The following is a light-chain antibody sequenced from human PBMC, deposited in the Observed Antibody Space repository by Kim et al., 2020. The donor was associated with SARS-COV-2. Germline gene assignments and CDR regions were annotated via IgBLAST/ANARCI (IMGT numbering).Light chain of an antibody. CDR1: SSDVGGYNY. CDR2: DVS. J-gene: IGLJ3*02. Sequence: QSASVSGSPGQSITISCTGTSSDVGGYNYVSWYQQHPGKAPKLMIYDVSKRPSGVSNRLSGSKSGNTASLTISGLQAEDEADYYCSSYTSSSTWVFGGGTQLTVL. V-gene: IGLV2-14*01. CDR3: SSYTSSSTWV.